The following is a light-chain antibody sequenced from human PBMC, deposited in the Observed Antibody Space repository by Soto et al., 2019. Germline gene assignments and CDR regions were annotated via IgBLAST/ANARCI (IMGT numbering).Light chain of an antibody. J-gene: IGKJ1*01. V-gene: IGKV1-39*01. CDR3: QQTYSNPQT. CDR1: QSISNC. CDR2: AAS. Sequence: DIQVTQSPSTLSSSVGDRVTITCRASQSISNCLAWYQQKPGKAPKLLIYAASTLQSGVPSRFSGRGSGTDFTLTISSLQPEDFATYHCQQTYSNPQTFGQGTKV.